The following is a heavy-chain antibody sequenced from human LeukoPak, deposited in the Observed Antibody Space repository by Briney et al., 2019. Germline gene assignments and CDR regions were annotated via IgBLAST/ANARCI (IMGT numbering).Heavy chain of an antibody. CDR1: GYSLTDVS. D-gene: IGHD3-10*01. J-gene: IGHJ4*02. CDR2: FGPEDDEI. Sequence: ASVKVSCKVSGYSLTDVSIHWVRQAPGKGPEWMGGFGPEDDEIIYAQKIQGRVSLTGDTSTDTAYMELSSLRSEDTAVYYCATDQRAMVRGLIIAYFDFWGQGTLVTVSS. V-gene: IGHV1-24*01. CDR3: ATDQRAMVRGLIIAYFDF.